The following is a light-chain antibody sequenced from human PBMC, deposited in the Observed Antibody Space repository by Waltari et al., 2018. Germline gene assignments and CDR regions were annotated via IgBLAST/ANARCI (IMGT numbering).Light chain of an antibody. V-gene: IGKV3-11*01. Sequence: SCRASRGVDMYLAWYQQRPGQAPGLLIYDTSNRATDIPARVSGSGSETDFSLTISSLEPEDFAVYYCQQRRNWPLTFGGGTKVEIK. CDR2: DTS. J-gene: IGKJ4*01. CDR3: QQRRNWPLT. CDR1: RGVDMY.